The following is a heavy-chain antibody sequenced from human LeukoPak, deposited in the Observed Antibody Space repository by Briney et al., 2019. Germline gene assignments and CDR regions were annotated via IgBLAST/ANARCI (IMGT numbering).Heavy chain of an antibody. CDR3: ARDLVVATWDPRPTLGY. D-gene: IGHD2-15*01. Sequence: GGSLRLSCAASGFTFSSYGMHWVRQASGKGLEWVAVIWYDGSNKYYADSVKGRFTTSRDNSKNTLYLQMNSLRAEDTAVYYCARDLVVATWDPRPTLGYWGQGTLVTVSS. CDR1: GFTFSSYG. V-gene: IGHV3-33*01. J-gene: IGHJ4*02. CDR2: IWYDGSNK.